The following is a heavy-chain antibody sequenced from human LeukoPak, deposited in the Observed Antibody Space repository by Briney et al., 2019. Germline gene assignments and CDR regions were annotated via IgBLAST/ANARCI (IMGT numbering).Heavy chain of an antibody. CDR1: GFTFSSYS. Sequence: PGGSLRLSCAASGFTFSSYSMNWVRQAPGKGLEWVSSISSSSSYIYYADSVKGRFTISRDNAKNSPYLQMNSLRAEDTAVYYCALTKLVVVAAREYNWFDPWGQGTLVTVSS. CDR2: ISSSSSYI. CDR3: ALTKLVVVAAREYNWFDP. J-gene: IGHJ5*02. D-gene: IGHD2-15*01. V-gene: IGHV3-21*01.